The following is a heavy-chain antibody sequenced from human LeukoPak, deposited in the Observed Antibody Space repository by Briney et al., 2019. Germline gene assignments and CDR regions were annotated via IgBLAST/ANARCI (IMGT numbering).Heavy chain of an antibody. CDR3: AREGYYDSSGYYLEYFQH. D-gene: IGHD3-22*01. Sequence: SETLSLTCTVSGGSISSYYWSWIRQPAGKGLEWIGRIYTSGSTNYNPSLKSRVTMSVDTSKNQFSLKLSSVTAADTAVYYCAREGYYDSSGYYLEYFQHWDQGTLVTVSS. J-gene: IGHJ1*01. V-gene: IGHV4-4*07. CDR1: GGSISSYY. CDR2: IYTSGST.